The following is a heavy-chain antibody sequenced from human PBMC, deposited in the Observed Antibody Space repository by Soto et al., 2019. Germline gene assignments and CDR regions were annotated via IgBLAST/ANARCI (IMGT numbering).Heavy chain of an antibody. D-gene: IGHD2-2*01. CDR1: GVSTSNHY. V-gene: IGHV4-59*11. J-gene: IGHJ4*02. CDR2: IYYRGTT. CDR3: AGGGGSPYHEHAFDY. Sequence: QVQLQESGPGLVKPSETLSLTCSVSGVSTSNHYWTWIRKPPGQGPEWIGCIYYRGTTNYNASFNRQVTISVDTCTNQFSLKLTSVTPADTAVYYCAGGGGSPYHEHAFDYWGQGILVTVSS.